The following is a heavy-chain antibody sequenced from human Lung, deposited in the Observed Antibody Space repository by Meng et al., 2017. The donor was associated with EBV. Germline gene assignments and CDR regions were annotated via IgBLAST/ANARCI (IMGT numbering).Heavy chain of an antibody. CDR1: GFTFRNYW. Sequence: VQRGESGGGLIHPGGSLSLSCAASGFTFRNYWMHCVRQSPGKGLVWVSRIKSDGTSTDYADFVEGRFTMSRDNAKDMVYLQMNSLRVEDTAMYYCVRQGSGADWGQGTLVTVSS. D-gene: IGHD3-10*01. J-gene: IGHJ4*02. CDR2: IKSDGTST. V-gene: IGHV3-74*01. CDR3: VRQGSGAD.